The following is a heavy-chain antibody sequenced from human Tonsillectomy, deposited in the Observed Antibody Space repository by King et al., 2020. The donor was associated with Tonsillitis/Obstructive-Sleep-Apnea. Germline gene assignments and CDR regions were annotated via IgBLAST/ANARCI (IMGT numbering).Heavy chain of an antibody. J-gene: IGHJ4*02. CDR2: IYWDEDE. Sequence: ITLKEAGPTLVKPTETLTLTCSFSGFALTTSGVGGGGSRQPPGRAREWLALIYWDEDECDSSSLRSRLAVKKDAAKNQVVLIMTNLDPVDTGTYYCAQPWSNSPSSGYFDYWGQGILVPVSS. D-gene: IGHD3-10*01. CDR3: AQPWSNSPSSGYFDY. CDR1: GFALTTSGVG. V-gene: IGHV2-5*02.